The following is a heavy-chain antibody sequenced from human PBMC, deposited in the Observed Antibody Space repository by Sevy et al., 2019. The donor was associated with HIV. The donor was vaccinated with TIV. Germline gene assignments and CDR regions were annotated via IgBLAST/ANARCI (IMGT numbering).Heavy chain of an antibody. J-gene: IGHJ6*02. Sequence: SETLSLTCTVSGGSISSGGYYWSWIRQHPGKGLEWIGNIYYSGSTYYNQSLKSRVTISVDTSKNQFSLKVSSVTAAETAVYYCARYRHQLVSPCWYGMDVWGQGTTVTVSS. CDR1: GGSISSGGYY. CDR2: IYYSGST. V-gene: IGHV4-31*03. D-gene: IGHD6-13*01. CDR3: ARYRHQLVSPCWYGMDV.